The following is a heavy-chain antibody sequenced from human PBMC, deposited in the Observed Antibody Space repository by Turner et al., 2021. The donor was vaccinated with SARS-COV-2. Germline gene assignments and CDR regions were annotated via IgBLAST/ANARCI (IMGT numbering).Heavy chain of an antibody. V-gene: IGHV1-2*02. D-gene: IGHD5-12*01. CDR1: GYTFAGYS. CDR2: INHNSGST. Sequence: QVQLVQSGAAVKKPGASVKVSCKASGYTFAGYSIHWVRQAPGEGLKWMGWINHNSGSTNYAQRLQGRVTMTGDTSISTAYMELSTLRSDDTAVYYCARSVSWLQSLTVDYWGQGTLVTVSS. CDR3: ARSVSWLQSLTVDY. J-gene: IGHJ4*02.